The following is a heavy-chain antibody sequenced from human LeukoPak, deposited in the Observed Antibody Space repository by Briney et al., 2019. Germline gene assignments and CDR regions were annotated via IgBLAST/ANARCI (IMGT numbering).Heavy chain of an antibody. CDR3: AREAIRFSGGNWLDP. CDR2: INHSGST. J-gene: IGHJ5*02. CDR1: GGSFSGYY. D-gene: IGHD3-3*01. Sequence: ASETLSLTCAVYGGSFSGYYWSWIRQPPGKGLEWIGEINHSGSTNYNPSLKSRVTISVDTSKNQFSLKLSSVTAADTAVYYCAREAIRFSGGNWLDPWGQGTLVTVSS. V-gene: IGHV4-34*01.